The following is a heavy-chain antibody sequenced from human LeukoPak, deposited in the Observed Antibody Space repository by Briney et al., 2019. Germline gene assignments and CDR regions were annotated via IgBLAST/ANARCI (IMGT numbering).Heavy chain of an antibody. D-gene: IGHD3-22*01. V-gene: IGHV4-59*01. CDR1: GGSISSDY. Sequence: KPSETVSLTCSVSGGSISSDYWSWIRQPPGKGLEWIGYIYYSGSTNYNPSLKSRVSISIDTSKNQFSLKLRSVTAADTAVYYCARYYYDSSGYYYVLDYWGQGTLVTVSS. CDR3: ARYYYDSSGYYYVLDY. CDR2: IYYSGST. J-gene: IGHJ4*02.